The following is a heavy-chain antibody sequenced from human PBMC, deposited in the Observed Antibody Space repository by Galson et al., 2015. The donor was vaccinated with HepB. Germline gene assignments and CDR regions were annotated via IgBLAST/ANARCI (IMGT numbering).Heavy chain of an antibody. V-gene: IGHV1-69*13. CDR2: IIPIFGTA. CDR1: GGTFSSYA. CDR3: ARELQQGRPFDY. J-gene: IGHJ4*02. Sequence: SVKVSCKASGGTFSSYAISWVRQAPGQGLEWMGGIIPIFGTANYAQKFQGRVTITADESTSTAYMELSSLRSEDTAVYYCARELQQGRPFDYWGQGTLVTISS. D-gene: IGHD6-13*01.